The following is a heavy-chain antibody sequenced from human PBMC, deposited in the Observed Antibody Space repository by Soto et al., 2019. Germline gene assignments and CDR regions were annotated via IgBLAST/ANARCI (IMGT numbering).Heavy chain of an antibody. CDR3: ARDRARPAAMPWTY. D-gene: IGHD2-2*01. CDR2: ISYDGSNK. V-gene: IGHV3-30-3*01. Sequence: QVQLVESGGGVVQPGRSLRLSCAASGFTFSSYAMHWVRQAPGKGLEWVAVISYDGSNKYYADSVKGRFTISRDNSKNTLYLQMNSLRAEDTAVYYCARDRARPAAMPWTYWGQGTLVTVSS. CDR1: GFTFSSYA. J-gene: IGHJ4*02.